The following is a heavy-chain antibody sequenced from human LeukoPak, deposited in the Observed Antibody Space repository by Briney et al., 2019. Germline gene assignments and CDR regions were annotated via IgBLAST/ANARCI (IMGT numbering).Heavy chain of an antibody. D-gene: IGHD1-7*01. J-gene: IGHJ4*02. CDR2: INPNSGGT. Sequence: ASVKVSCKASGYTFTGYYMHWVRQAPGQGLEWMGWINPNSGGTNYAQKFQGRVTMTRDTSISTAYMELNRLTSDDTAVYYCARGGMSGNWNCNSREYLWGQGTLVTVSS. V-gene: IGHV1-2*02. CDR3: ARGGMSGNWNCNSREYL. CDR1: GYTFTGYY.